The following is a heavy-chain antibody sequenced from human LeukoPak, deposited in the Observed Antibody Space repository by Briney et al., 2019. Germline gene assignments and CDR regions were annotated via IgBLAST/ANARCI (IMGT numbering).Heavy chain of an antibody. D-gene: IGHD3-10*01. CDR1: GFTISDYY. Sequence: GGSLRLSCAASGFTISDYYMSWIRQAPGKGLEWVSYISSSGSTIYYADSVKGRFTISRDNAKNSLYLQMNSLRAEDTAVYYCARERGVIPTRGGFSDYWGQGTLVTVSS. CDR2: ISSSGSTI. CDR3: ARERGVIPTRGGFSDY. J-gene: IGHJ4*02. V-gene: IGHV3-11*04.